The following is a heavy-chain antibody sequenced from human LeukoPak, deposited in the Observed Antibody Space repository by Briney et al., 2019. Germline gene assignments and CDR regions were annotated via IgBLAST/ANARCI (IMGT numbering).Heavy chain of an antibody. CDR1: GGSFSGYY. V-gene: IGHV4-34*01. CDR3: ARGLPRWSSSWFDY. D-gene: IGHD6-13*01. Sequence: SETLSLTCAVYGGSFSGYYWSWIRQPPGKGLEWTGEINHSGSTNYNPSLKSRVTISVDTSKNQFSLKLSSVTAADTAVYYCARGLPRWSSSWFDYWGQGTLVTVSS. CDR2: INHSGST. J-gene: IGHJ4*02.